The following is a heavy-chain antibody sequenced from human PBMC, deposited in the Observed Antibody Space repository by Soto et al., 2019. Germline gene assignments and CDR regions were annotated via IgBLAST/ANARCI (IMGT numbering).Heavy chain of an antibody. CDR3: ARDYSSWYTEDWFDP. D-gene: IGHD6-13*01. V-gene: IGHV1-69*12. CDR2: IIPIFGTA. Sequence: QVQLVQSGAEVKKPGSSVKVSCKASAGTFSSYAISWVRQAPGQGLEWMGGIIPIFGTANYAQKFQGRVTITADESTSTANMERSSLRSEDTAVYYCARDYSSWYTEDWFDPWGQGTLVTVSS. CDR1: AGTFSSYA. J-gene: IGHJ5*02.